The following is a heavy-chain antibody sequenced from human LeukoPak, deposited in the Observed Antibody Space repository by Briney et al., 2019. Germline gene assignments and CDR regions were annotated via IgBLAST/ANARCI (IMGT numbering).Heavy chain of an antibody. CDR1: GGSISSNY. CDR3: ARARDTGSSDI. J-gene: IGHJ3*02. D-gene: IGHD3-10*01. CDR2: ISYSGRT. Sequence: AETLSLTCTVSGGSISSNYWSWIRQPPGKGLERIAYISYSGRTNYNPSLKSRVTISLDTSKNHFSRKLTSVTATDTAMYFCARARDTGSSDIWGQGTMVTVSS. V-gene: IGHV4-59*01.